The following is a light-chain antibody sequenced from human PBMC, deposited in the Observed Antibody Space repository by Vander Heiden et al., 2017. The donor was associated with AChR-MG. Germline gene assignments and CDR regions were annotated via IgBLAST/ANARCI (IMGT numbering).Light chain of an antibody. CDR2: GAS. CDR3: QQYGRSRT. V-gene: IGKV3-20*01. J-gene: IGKJ1*01. Sequence: EIVLTQSPGTLSLSPGERATLSCRASQSVSSTYLAWYQQKPGQAPRLLIYGASSRATGIPDRFNGSGSGTDFTLTISRLEPEDFAVYYCQQYGRSRTFGQGTKVEIK. CDR1: QSVSSTY.